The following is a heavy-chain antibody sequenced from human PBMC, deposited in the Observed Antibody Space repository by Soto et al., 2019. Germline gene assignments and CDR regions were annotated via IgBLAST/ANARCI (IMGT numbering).Heavy chain of an antibody. J-gene: IGHJ4*02. V-gene: IGHV3-9*01. D-gene: IGHD2-15*01. CDR1: GFTFDAFA. CDR2: ISWNSGSI. Sequence: EVQLVESGGDLVLPGRSLRLSCTASGFTFDAFAMHWVRQAPGKGLEWVSGISWNSGSIGYADPVKGRFTISRDNAKKSLYLEMNSLRAEDTAVYYCARPTSLGGNPFDYWGQGTLVTVSS. CDR3: ARPTSLGGNPFDY.